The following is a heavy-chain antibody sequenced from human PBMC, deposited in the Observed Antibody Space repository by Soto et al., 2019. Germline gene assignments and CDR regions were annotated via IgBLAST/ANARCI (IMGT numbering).Heavy chain of an antibody. Sequence: GASVKVSCKASGGTFSSYAISWVRQAPGQGLEWMGGIIPIFGTANYAQKFQGGVTITADESTSTAYMELSSLRSEDTAVYYCARGKTVVAPFDPWGQGTLVTVSS. V-gene: IGHV1-69*13. CDR3: ARGKTVVAPFDP. J-gene: IGHJ5*02. CDR2: IIPIFGTA. D-gene: IGHD3-22*01. CDR1: GGTFSSYA.